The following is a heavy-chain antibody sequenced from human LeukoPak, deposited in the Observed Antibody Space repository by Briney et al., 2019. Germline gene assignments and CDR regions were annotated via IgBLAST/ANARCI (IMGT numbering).Heavy chain of an antibody. D-gene: IGHD3-10*01. CDR2: IYYSGST. V-gene: IGHV4-59*01. CDR3: ARVGMVRGVVGDMDV. J-gene: IGHJ6*03. CDR1: GGSIISYY. Sequence: PSESLSLACTVSGGSIISYYWSSIRQPPVKGLGWIGYIYYSGSTNYNPSLKSRVTISVDTTKNQFSLKLSSVTAADTAVYYCARVGMVRGVVGDMDVWGKGTTVTISS.